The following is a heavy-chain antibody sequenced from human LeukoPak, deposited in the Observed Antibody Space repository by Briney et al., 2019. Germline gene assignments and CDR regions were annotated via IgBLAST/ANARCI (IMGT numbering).Heavy chain of an antibody. CDR1: GGSFSGYY. CDR2: INHSGST. V-gene: IGHV4-34*01. D-gene: IGHD3-10*01. Sequence: SETLSLTCAVYGGSFSGYYWSWIRQPPGKGLEWIGEINHSGSTNYNPSLKSRVTISVDTSKNQFSLKLSSVTAADTAVYYCARREGLWYPLPHWYFDLWGRGTLVTVSS. CDR3: ARREGLWYPLPHWYFDL. J-gene: IGHJ2*01.